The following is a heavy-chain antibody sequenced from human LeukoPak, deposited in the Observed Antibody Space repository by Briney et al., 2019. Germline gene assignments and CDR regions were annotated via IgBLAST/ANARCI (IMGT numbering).Heavy chain of an antibody. D-gene: IGHD3-22*01. Sequence: GGSLRLSCAASGFTVSSNYMSWVRQAPGKGLEWVSVIYSGGSTYYADSVKGRFTISRDSSKNTLYLQMNSLRAEDTAVYYCASGDRGPCEFDYWGQGTLVTVSS. CDR2: IYSGGST. J-gene: IGHJ4*02. CDR1: GFTVSSNY. CDR3: ASGDRGPCEFDY. V-gene: IGHV3-53*01.